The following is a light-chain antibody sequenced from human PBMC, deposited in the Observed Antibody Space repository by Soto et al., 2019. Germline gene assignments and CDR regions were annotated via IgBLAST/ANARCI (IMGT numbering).Light chain of an antibody. CDR2: KVS. CDR1: QGLVHSDGNTY. J-gene: IGKJ2*01. V-gene: IGKV2-30*02. CDR3: LQTTHWPYT. Sequence: DVVMTQSPLSLPVTLGQPASISCRSSQGLVHSDGNTYLNWFHQRPGQSPRRLIYKVSNRDSGVPARFRGTGSGADFTLTISRVEAEDVGLYYCLQTTHWPYTFGQGTKLEIK.